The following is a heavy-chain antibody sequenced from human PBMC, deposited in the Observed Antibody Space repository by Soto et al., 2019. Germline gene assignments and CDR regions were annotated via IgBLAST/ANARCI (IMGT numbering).Heavy chain of an antibody. CDR2: ISAHNGNT. Sequence: QVHLVQSGAEVKKPGASVKVSCKGSGYAFTTYGITWVRQAPGQGLEWMGWISAHNGNTNYAQKLQGRVTVTRDTSTSTAYMELRSLRSDDTAVYYCARGRYGDYWGQGALITVSS. J-gene: IGHJ4*02. V-gene: IGHV1-18*01. D-gene: IGHD1-1*01. CDR3: ARGRYGDY. CDR1: GYAFTTYG.